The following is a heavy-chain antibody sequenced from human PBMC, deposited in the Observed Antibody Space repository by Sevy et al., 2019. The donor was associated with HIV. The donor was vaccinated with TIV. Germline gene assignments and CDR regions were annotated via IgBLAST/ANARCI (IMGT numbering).Heavy chain of an antibody. D-gene: IGHD3-10*01. Sequence: GESLKISCKGSGYSFSSYWIGWVRQMPGTGLEWMGIIYPGDSDIIYSPSFQGQVTISADKSISTAYLQWSSLKASDTAMYYCARHDGALGQVAQMDVWGQGTTVTVSS. V-gene: IGHV5-51*01. CDR1: GYSFSSYW. J-gene: IGHJ6*02. CDR2: IYPGDSDI. CDR3: ARHDGALGQVAQMDV.